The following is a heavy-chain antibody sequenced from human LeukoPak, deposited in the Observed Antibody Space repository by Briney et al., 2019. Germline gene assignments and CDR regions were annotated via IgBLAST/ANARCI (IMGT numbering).Heavy chain of an antibody. CDR2: INTEANST. CDR1: GFTFSSYW. J-gene: IGHJ6*03. Sequence: GGSLRLSCAASGFTFSSYWMHWVRQVPGKGLVWVSRINTEANSTSYTDSVKGRFTISRDNAKNTLYLQMNSLRPEDTAVYYCARDYDRYYMDVWGKGTTVTVSS. V-gene: IGHV3-74*01. CDR3: ARDYDRYYMDV. D-gene: IGHD3-3*01.